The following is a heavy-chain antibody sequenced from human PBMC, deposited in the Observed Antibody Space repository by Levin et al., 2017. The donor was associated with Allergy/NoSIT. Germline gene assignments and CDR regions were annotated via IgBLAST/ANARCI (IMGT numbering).Heavy chain of an antibody. J-gene: IGHJ4*02. Sequence: GESLKISCKASGYTFTGYYIHWVRQAPGQGLEWMGWINPSLGGTNYAQKFQDRVTLTRDTSISTAYMELNRLRSDDTALYYCARGQGTYARNFFDYWGQGSLVTVSS. CDR2: INPSLGGT. CDR3: ARGQGTYARNFFDY. D-gene: IGHD4-11*01. CDR1: GYTFTGYY. V-gene: IGHV1-2*02.